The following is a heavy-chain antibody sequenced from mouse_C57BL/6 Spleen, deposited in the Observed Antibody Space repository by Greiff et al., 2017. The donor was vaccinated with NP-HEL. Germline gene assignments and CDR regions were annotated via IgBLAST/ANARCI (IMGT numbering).Heavy chain of an antibody. V-gene: IGHV1-82*01. CDR2: IYPGDGDT. J-gene: IGHJ4*01. CDR1: GYAFSSSW. CDR3: ARSWYAMDY. Sequence: QVQLQQSGPELVKPGASVKISCKASGYAFSSSWMNWVKQRPGKGLEWIGRIYPGDGDTNYNGKFKGKATLTADKSSITAYMQLSSLTSEDSAVYFCARSWYAMDYWGQGTSVTVSS.